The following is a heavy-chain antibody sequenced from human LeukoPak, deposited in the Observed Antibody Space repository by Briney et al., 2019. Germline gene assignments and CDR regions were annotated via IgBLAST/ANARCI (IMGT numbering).Heavy chain of an antibody. J-gene: IGHJ5*02. V-gene: IGHV1-69*05. CDR1: GGTFSSYA. D-gene: IGHD2-2*01. CDR3: ARAGLLRYCSSTSCYLGWFDP. CDR2: IIPIFGTA. Sequence: SVKVSCNASGGTFSSYAISWVRQAPGQGLEWMGGIIPIFGTANYAQKFQGRVTITTDESTSTAYMELSSLRSEDTAVYYCARAGLLRYCSSTSCYLGWFDPWGQGTLDTVSS.